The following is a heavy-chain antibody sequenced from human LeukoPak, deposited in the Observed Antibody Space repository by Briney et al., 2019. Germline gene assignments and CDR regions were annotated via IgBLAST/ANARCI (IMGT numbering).Heavy chain of an antibody. CDR3: ANDEGCSGDNCYSGSQLIGH. D-gene: IGHD2-15*01. J-gene: IGHJ4*02. V-gene: IGHV3-23*01. CDR1: GFTFSSYA. CDR2: ITNSGRST. Sequence: GGSLRLSCAVSGFTFSSYAMTWVRQAPGKGLEWVSSITNSGRSTYYADSVKGRFTISRDNSKNTLFLQMNSLRVEDTAVYYCANDEGCSGDNCYSGSQLIGHWGQGTLVTVSS.